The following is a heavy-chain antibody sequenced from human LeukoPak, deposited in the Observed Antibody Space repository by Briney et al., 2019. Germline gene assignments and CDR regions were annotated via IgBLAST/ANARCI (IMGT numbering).Heavy chain of an antibody. Sequence: GGSLRLSCAASGLTLSSYAMSWVPQAPGEGLEGVSAFSGSGGSTYYADSVKGRFTIPRDNSKNTLYLQMNSLGAEDTAVYYCAKGEYYYGSGNLPVGFDYWGQGTLVTVSS. CDR1: GLTLSSYA. CDR2: FSGSGGST. V-gene: IGHV3-23*01. D-gene: IGHD3-10*01. CDR3: AKGEYYYGSGNLPVGFDY. J-gene: IGHJ4*02.